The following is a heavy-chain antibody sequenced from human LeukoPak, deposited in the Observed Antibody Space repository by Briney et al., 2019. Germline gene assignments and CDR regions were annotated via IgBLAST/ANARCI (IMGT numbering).Heavy chain of an antibody. J-gene: IGHJ4*02. CDR3: ARVGYSYGLQKLDY. CDR1: GGSFSGYY. V-gene: IGHV4-34*01. CDR2: INHSGST. D-gene: IGHD5-18*01. Sequence: SETLSLTCDVYGGSFSGYYWSWIRQPPGKGLEWIGEINHSGSTNYNPSLKSRVTISVDTSKNQFSLKLSSVTAADTAVYYCARVGYSYGLQKLDYWGQGTLVTVSS.